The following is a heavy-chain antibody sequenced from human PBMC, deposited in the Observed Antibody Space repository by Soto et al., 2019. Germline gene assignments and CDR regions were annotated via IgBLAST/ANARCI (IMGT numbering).Heavy chain of an antibody. V-gene: IGHV3-21*01. CDR3: AKVGVLRTNFRWFDL. Sequence: EGQLVESGGGLVKPGGSLRLSCAASGFAFQTYTMEWLRQPPGKGLEWVSSITIGGNYIYYADSVKGRFTISRDNGRKSVYLQMNSLRAEDTAVYYCAKVGVLRTNFRWFDLWGQGTVVTVSS. J-gene: IGHJ5*02. CDR1: GFAFQTYT. CDR2: ITIGGNYI. D-gene: IGHD2-8*01.